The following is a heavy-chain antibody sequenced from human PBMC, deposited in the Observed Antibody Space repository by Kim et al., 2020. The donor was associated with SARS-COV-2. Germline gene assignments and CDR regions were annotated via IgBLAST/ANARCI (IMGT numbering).Heavy chain of an antibody. CDR3: ARDVGYCSSTTCYDALDI. Sequence: GGSLRLSCAASGFTFTTFWMTWVRQAPGKGLEWVANINQDESQKNYVDSVKGRFTISRDNAKVSLYLQLDSLRAEDTAVYYCARDVGYCSSTTCYDALDIWGQGTMVTVSS. CDR1: GFTFTTFW. J-gene: IGHJ3*02. CDR2: INQDESQK. V-gene: IGHV3-7*01. D-gene: IGHD2-2*01.